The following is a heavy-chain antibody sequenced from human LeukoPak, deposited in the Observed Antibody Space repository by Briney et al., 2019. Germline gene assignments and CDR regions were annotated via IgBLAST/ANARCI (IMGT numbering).Heavy chain of an antibody. CDR1: GYTFTAYY. V-gene: IGHV1-2*02. J-gene: IGHJ4*02. Sequence: ASMEVSCKASGYTFTAYYMHWVRQGPGQGLEWMGWIDPNSGGTNYAQKFQGRVTLTRDTSINTVYMELSSLRSDDTAVYYCARPLSPYQYYFHSWGQGTLVTVSS. CDR2: IDPNSGGT. D-gene: IGHD2/OR15-2a*01. CDR3: ARPLSPYQYYFHS.